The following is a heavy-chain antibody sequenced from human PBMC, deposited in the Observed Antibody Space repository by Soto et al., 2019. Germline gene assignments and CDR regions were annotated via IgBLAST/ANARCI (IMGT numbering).Heavy chain of an antibody. Sequence: PGGSLRLSCAASGFTFSNAWMNWVRQAPGKGLEWVGRIKSKTDGGTTDYAAPVKGRFTISRDDSKNTLYLQMNSLKTEDTAVYYCTTDELVRSSSWWFDHYYGMDVWGQGTTVTVSS. CDR2: IKSKTDGGTT. J-gene: IGHJ6*02. CDR1: GFTFSNAW. V-gene: IGHV3-15*07. D-gene: IGHD6-6*01. CDR3: TTDELVRSSSWWFDHYYGMDV.